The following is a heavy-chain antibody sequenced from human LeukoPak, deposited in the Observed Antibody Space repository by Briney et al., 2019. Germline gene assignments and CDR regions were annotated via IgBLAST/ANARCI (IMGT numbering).Heavy chain of an antibody. J-gene: IGHJ6*02. D-gene: IGHD4-17*01. CDR3: AKSLRLRPLWGMDV. Sequence: GGSLRLSCAASGFTFSSYAMSWVRQAPGKGLEWVSAISGSGGSTYYADSVKGLFTISRDNSKNTLYLQMNSLRAEDTAVYYCAKSLRLRPLWGMDVWGQGTTVTVSS. CDR1: GFTFSSYA. CDR2: ISGSGGST. V-gene: IGHV3-23*01.